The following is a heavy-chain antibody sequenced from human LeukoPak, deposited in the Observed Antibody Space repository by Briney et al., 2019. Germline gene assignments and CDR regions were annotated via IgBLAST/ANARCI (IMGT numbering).Heavy chain of an antibody. D-gene: IGHD3-3*01. Sequence: ASVKVSCKASGYTFTSYYMHWVRQAPGQGLEWMGIINPSGGSTSYAQKFQGRVTMTRDTSISTAYMELSRLRSDDTAVYYCASGFLEWLVGWGQGTLVTVSS. V-gene: IGHV1-46*01. CDR3: ASGFLEWLVG. CDR2: INPSGGST. J-gene: IGHJ4*02. CDR1: GYTFTSYY.